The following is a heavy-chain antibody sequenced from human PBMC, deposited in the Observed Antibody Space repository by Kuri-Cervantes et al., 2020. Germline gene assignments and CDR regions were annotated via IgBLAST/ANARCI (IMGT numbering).Heavy chain of an antibody. CDR3: ARGVYRWLQQLGDYYYYGMDV. V-gene: IGHV3-11*04. CDR2: ISSSGSTI. Sequence: GESLKISCAASGFTFSDYYMSWIRQAPGKGLEWVSYISSSGSTIYYADSVKGRFTISRDNSKNTLYLQMNSLRAEDTAVYYCARGVYRWLQQLGDYYYYGMDVWGQGTTVTVSS. J-gene: IGHJ6*02. CDR1: GFTFSDYY. D-gene: IGHD6-13*01.